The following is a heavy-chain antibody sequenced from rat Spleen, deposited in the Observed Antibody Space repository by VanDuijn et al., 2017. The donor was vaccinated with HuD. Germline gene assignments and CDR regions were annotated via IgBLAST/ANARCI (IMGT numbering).Heavy chain of an antibody. CDR1: GFTFSDYG. CDR2: ISYGDSSGHSST. D-gene: IGHD1-2*01. CDR3: ATRPYYSSLNWFPY. J-gene: IGHJ3*01. V-gene: IGHV5-29*01. Sequence: EVQLVESDGGLVQPGRSLKLSCAASGFTFSDYGVAWVRQAPTKGLEWVATISYGDSSGHSSTYYRDSVKGRFTISRDNAKSTLSLQMDSLRSEDTATYYCATRPYYSSLNWFPYWGQGTLVTVSS.